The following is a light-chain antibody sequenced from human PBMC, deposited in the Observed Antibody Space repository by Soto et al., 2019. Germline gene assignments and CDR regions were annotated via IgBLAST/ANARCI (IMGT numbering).Light chain of an antibody. Sequence: QSVLTQPASVSGSPGQSITISCTGTSSDVGGYNYVSWYQQHPGKAPKLMIYDVTNRPSGVSNRFSGSKSGNTASLTISGLQDEDEADYYCSSYTRSTSFYFGTGTKVTVL. CDR1: SSDVGGYNY. J-gene: IGLJ1*01. V-gene: IGLV2-14*01. CDR2: DVT. CDR3: SSYTRSTSFY.